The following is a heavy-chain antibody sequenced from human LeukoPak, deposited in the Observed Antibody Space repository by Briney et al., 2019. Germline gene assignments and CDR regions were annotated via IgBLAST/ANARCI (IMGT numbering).Heavy chain of an antibody. CDR2: ISGSNGNT. J-gene: IGHJ4*02. V-gene: IGHV1-18*01. CDR3: ARSHVTIAVAGTRPYYFDY. D-gene: IGHD6-19*01. Sequence: GASVKVSCKASGYTFNRYGISWVRQAPGQGLEWIGWISGSNGNTNYAQRFQGRVTMTTDSSTSAAYMELRSLRSDDTAVYYCARSHVTIAVAGTRPYYFDYWGQGTLVTVSS. CDR1: GYTFNRYG.